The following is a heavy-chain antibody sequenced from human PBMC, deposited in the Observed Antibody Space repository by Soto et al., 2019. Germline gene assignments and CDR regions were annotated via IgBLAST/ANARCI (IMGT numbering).Heavy chain of an antibody. Sequence: PGGSLRLSCATSGFIFSNAWMSWVRQTPGKGLEWVARIKNKTDGGTTDYAAPVKGRFTISRDDSKNTLYLQMNSLKTEDTAVYYCSTYGDHQLYHYYYRMDVWGQGTTVTVSS. D-gene: IGHD4-17*01. V-gene: IGHV3-15*01. CDR3: STYGDHQLYHYYYRMDV. J-gene: IGHJ6*02. CDR2: IKNKTDGGTT. CDR1: GFIFSNAW.